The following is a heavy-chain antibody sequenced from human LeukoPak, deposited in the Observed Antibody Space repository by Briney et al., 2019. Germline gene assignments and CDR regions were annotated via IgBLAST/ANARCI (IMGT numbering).Heavy chain of an antibody. D-gene: IGHD3-10*02. CDR2: ISNGGGAT. V-gene: IGHV3-7*03. CDR1: GYTFSPYW. J-gene: IGHJ5*02. Sequence: GGTLRLSCVASGYTFSPYWMSWVRQIPGKGLEWVASISNGGGATYYVDSVRGRFTISRDDAKNSLFLQMNGLRSDDTAVYYCTRENYVPDSWGQGTLVTVSS. CDR3: TRENYVPDS.